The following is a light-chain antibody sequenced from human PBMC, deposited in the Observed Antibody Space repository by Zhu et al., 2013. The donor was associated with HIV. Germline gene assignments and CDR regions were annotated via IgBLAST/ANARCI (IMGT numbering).Light chain of an antibody. CDR1: RRLSSRN. J-gene: IGKJ4*01. CDR3: QQTDSPPXT. V-gene: IGKV3-20*01. CDR2: GAS. Sequence: EIVLTQSPGTLSLSPGERAIFSCRASRRLSSRNVAWYQQKLGQAPTLLIYGASSRGNGIPDRFSGSGSGTDFTLVITSLEPEDFATYYCQQTDSPPXTFGGGTKVDIK.